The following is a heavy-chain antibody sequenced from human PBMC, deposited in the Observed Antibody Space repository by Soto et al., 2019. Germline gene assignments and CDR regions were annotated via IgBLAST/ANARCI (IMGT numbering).Heavy chain of an antibody. J-gene: IGHJ5*02. CDR3: ARGDYANWFDP. V-gene: IGHV3-48*03. CDR2: ISSSGSTI. CDR1: GFTFSSYE. Sequence: GGSLRLSCAASGFTFSSYEMNWVRQAPGKGLEWVSYISSSGSTIYYADSVKGRFTISRDNAKNSLYLQMNSLRAEDTAVYYCARGDYANWFDPWGQGTLVTVSS. D-gene: IGHD4-17*01.